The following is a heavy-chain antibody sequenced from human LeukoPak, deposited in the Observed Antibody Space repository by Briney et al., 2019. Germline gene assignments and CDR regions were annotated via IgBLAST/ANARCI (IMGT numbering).Heavy chain of an antibody. CDR1: GGSISTTNW. Sequence: PSETLSLTCGVSGGSISTTNWWTWVRQPPGEGLEWIGEVHLSGRTHYNPSLERRVTMSVDMSEHHISLRLTSVTAADTAVYYCAREGGPYRPLDYSGQGTLVTVSS. CDR3: AREGGPYRPLDY. V-gene: IGHV4-4*02. CDR2: VHLSGRT. J-gene: IGHJ4*02.